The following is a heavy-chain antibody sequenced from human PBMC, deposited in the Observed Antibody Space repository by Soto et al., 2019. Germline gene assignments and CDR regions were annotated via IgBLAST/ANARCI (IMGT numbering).Heavy chain of an antibody. CDR1: GGSITSGGYY. V-gene: IGHV4-31*03. CDR2: ISYSGNI. CDR3: ARGFDYGHFDH. J-gene: IGHJ4*02. Sequence: QVQLQESGPGLVKPSQTLSLTCTVSGGSITSGGYYWNWIRQHPGKGLEWIGYISYSGNIYSNPSLKGRXTXSXXTSKNQFSLKLSSVTAADTAIYYCARGFDYGHFDHWGQGTLVSVSS. D-gene: IGHD4-17*01.